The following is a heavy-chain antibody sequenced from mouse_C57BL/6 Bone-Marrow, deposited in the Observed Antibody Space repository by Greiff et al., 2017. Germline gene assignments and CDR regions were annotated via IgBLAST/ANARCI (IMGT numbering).Heavy chain of an antibody. CDR2: IDPSDSYT. J-gene: IGHJ3*01. Sequence: QVQLQQSGAELVMPGASVKLSCKASGYTFTSYWMHWVKQRPGQGLEWIGEIDPSDSYTNYNQKFKGKSTLTVDKSSSTAYMQLSSLTSEDSAVYYCARLREAWFAYWGQGTLVTVSA. D-gene: IGHD1-1*01. CDR3: ARLREAWFAY. V-gene: IGHV1-69*01. CDR1: GYTFTSYW.